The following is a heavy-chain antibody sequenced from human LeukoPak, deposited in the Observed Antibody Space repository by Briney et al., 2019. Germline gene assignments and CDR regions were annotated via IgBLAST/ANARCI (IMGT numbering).Heavy chain of an antibody. Sequence: GGSLRLSCAASGFIFSNYAMHWVRQAPGKGLEWVALIPSDGSKIYYADSVKGRFTISRDNSRNTLYLQMNSLRAEDTAVYYCAKDRVGATLYFDFWGQGTLLTVSS. D-gene: IGHD1-26*01. CDR1: GFIFSNYA. CDR2: IPSDGSKI. J-gene: IGHJ4*02. V-gene: IGHV3-30*04. CDR3: AKDRVGATLYFDF.